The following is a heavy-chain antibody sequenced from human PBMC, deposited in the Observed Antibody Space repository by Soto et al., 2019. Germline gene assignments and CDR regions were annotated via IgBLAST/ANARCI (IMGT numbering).Heavy chain of an antibody. CDR3: AREAAAGTEDYGMDV. CDR2: INPSGGST. Sequence: ASVKVSCKASGYTFTSYYMHWVRQAPGQGLEWMGIINPSGGSTSYAQKFQGRVTMTRDTSTSTVYMDLSSLRSEDTAVYYCAREAAAGTEDYGMDVWGQGTTVTVSS. CDR1: GYTFTSYY. V-gene: IGHV1-46*03. D-gene: IGHD6-13*01. J-gene: IGHJ6*02.